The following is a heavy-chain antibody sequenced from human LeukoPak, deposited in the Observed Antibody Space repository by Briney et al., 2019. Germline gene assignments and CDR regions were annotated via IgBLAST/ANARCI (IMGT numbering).Heavy chain of an antibody. V-gene: IGHV4-38-2*02. CDR3: ARWTTCGGDCHILDY. CDR1: SYSIRNGYF. CDR2: IHQSGST. D-gene: IGHD2-21*02. J-gene: IGHJ4*02. Sequence: SETLSLTCTVSSYSIRNGYFWGWVRQSPGTGLEWIGNIHQSGSTSYNPSLQSRVTISVDTSRNEFSLKLSSVTAADTAVYYCARWTTCGGDCHILDYWGQGILVTVSS.